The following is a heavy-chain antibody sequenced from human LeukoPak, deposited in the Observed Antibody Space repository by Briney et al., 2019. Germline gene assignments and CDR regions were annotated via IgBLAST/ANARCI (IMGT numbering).Heavy chain of an antibody. J-gene: IGHJ3*02. CDR1: GGSISSGSYY. D-gene: IGHD2-2*01. CDR3: ARDLIVVVPAAIEDVPQI. V-gene: IGHV4-39*01. CDR2: IYYSGST. Sequence: SQTLSLTCTVSGGSISSGSYYWGWIRQPPGKGLEWIGSIYYSGSTYYNPSLKSRVTISVDTSKNQFSLKLSSVTAADTAAYYCARDLIVVVPAAIEDVPQIWGQGTMVTVSS.